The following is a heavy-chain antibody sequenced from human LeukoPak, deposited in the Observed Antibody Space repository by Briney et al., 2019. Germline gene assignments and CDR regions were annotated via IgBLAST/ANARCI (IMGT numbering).Heavy chain of an antibody. J-gene: IGHJ4*02. D-gene: IGHD4-23*01. CDR2: IASDGSST. CDR1: EFKFSDYV. Sequence: GSLRLSCTGSEFKFSDYVMSWFRQAPGKGLVWVSRIASDGSSTTYADSVKGRFSISRDNAKNTLYLQMNSLRVEDTAVYYCARGRPHGNDYWGQGTLVTVSS. V-gene: IGHV3-74*01. CDR3: ARGRPHGNDY.